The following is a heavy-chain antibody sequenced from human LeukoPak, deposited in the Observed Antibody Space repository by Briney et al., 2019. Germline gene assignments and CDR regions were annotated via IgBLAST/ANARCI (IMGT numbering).Heavy chain of an antibody. D-gene: IGHD6-19*01. J-gene: IGHJ6*03. CDR1: GGSFSGYY. Sequence: SETLSLTCAVYGGSFSGYYWSWIRQPPGKGLEWIGEINHSGSTNYNPSLKSRVTISVDTSKNQFSLKLSSVTAADTAVYYCARNVAVAGYYMDVWGKGTTVTISS. V-gene: IGHV4-34*01. CDR3: ARNVAVAGYYMDV. CDR2: INHSGST.